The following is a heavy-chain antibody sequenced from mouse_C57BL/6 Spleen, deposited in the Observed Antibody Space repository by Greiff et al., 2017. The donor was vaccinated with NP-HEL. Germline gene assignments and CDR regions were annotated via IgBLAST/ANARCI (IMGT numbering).Heavy chain of an antibody. D-gene: IGHD2-4*01. CDR3: AREDYDEAWFAY. V-gene: IGHV5-17*01. J-gene: IGHJ3*01. Sequence: EVKLMESGGGLVKPGGSLKLSCAASGFTFSDYGMHWVRQAPEKGLEWVAYISSGSSTIYYADTVKGRFTISRDNAKNTLFLQMTSLRSEDTAMYYCAREDYDEAWFAYWGQGTLVTVSA. CDR2: ISSGSSTI. CDR1: GFTFSDYG.